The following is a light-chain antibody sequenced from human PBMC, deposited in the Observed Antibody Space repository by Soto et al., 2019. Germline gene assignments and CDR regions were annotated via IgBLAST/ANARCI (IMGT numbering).Light chain of an antibody. Sequence: DIQMTQSPSTLSASVGDRVTITCRASQSITDWLAWYQQKPGKAPKLLIYKASSLESGVPSRFSGGGSGTEFTLTISSLQPDDFASYYCQHHITYPYTFGQGTKVDIK. CDR3: QHHITYPYT. CDR1: QSITDW. CDR2: KAS. J-gene: IGKJ2*01. V-gene: IGKV1-5*03.